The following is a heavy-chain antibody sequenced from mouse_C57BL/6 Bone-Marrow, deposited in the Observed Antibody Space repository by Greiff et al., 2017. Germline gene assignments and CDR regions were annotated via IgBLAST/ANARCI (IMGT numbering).Heavy chain of an antibody. CDR2: INYDGSST. D-gene: IGHD2-1*01. J-gene: IGHJ1*03. V-gene: IGHV5-16*01. CDR3: ARDHLYGNYWYFDV. CDR1: GFTFSDYY. Sequence: EVKLVESEGGLVQPGSSMKLSCTASGFTFSDYYMAWVRQVPEKGLEWVANINYDGSSTYYLDSLKSRFIISRDNAKNILYLQMSSLKSEDTATYYCARDHLYGNYWYFDVWGTGTTVTVSS.